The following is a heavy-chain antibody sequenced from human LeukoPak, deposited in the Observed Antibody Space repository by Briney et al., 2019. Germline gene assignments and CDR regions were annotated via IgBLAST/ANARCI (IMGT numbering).Heavy chain of an antibody. Sequence: GGTLRLSCAASGFTFSSYGMSWVRQAPGKGLEWVSLISWDSSSTYFTDSVKGRFTISRDNTKNSLYLQMNSLTTEDTAFYYCAKDGRQGAYDVWGQGTLVTVS. CDR2: ISWDSSST. D-gene: IGHD2-21*01. J-gene: IGHJ3*01. V-gene: IGHV3-43*02. CDR1: GFTFSSYG. CDR3: AKDGRQGAYDV.